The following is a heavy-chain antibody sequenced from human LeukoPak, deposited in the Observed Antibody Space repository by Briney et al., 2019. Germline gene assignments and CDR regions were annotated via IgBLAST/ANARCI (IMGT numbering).Heavy chain of an antibody. CDR3: ARGNGALGPVPPAMPPYYYSGMDV. J-gene: IGHJ6*02. V-gene: IGHV3-30*03. CDR1: GFTFDNYG. D-gene: IGHD2-2*01. Sequence: GGSLRLSCAASGFTFDNYGMNWVRQAPGKGLEWVAVISHDGSSNYYADSVKGRFTISRDNSKNALYLQMHTLRAEDTAVYYCARGNGALGPVPPAMPPYYYSGMDVWGQGTTVTVSS. CDR2: ISHDGSSN.